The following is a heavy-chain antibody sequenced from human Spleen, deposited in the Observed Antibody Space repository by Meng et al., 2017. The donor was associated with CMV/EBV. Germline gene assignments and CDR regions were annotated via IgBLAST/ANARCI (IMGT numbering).Heavy chain of an antibody. CDR1: GFTYSSYS. V-gene: IGHV3-21*01. J-gene: IGHJ4*02. CDR3: ARSMVRGVIVDY. Sequence: AASGFTYSSYSMNLVRQASGKGLEWVSSISSSSSYIYYADSVKGRFTISRDNAKNSLYLQMNSLRAEDTAVYYCARSMVRGVIVDYWGQGTLVTVSS. D-gene: IGHD3-10*01. CDR2: ISSSSSYI.